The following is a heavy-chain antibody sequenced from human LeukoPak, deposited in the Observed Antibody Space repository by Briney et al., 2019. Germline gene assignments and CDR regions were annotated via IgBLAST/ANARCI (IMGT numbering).Heavy chain of an antibody. CDR1: GFTFDDYG. D-gene: IGHD1-26*01. CDR2: INWNGGST. J-gene: IGHJ6*03. CDR3: ARDPYSGNYGNYYYYYMDV. V-gene: IGHV3-20*04. Sequence: GGSLRLSCAASGFTFDDYGMSWVRQAPGKGLEWVSGINWNGGSTGYGYSVKGRFTISRDNAKNSLYLQMNSLGPEDTAVYYCARDPYSGNYGNYYYYYMDVWGKGTTVTISS.